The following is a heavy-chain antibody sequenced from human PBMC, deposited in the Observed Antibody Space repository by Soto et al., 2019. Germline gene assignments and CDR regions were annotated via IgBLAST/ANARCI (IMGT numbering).Heavy chain of an antibody. CDR3: ARNIDGYSDY. J-gene: IGHJ4*02. CDR2: ISSSSSYI. Sequence: PGGSLRLSCAASGFTFSSYAMHWVRQAPGKGLEWVSSISSSSSYIYYADSVKGRFTISRDNAKNSLYLQMNSLRAEDTAVYYCARNIDGYSDYWGQGTLVTVSS. CDR1: GFTFSSYA. D-gene: IGHD5-12*01. V-gene: IGHV3-21*01.